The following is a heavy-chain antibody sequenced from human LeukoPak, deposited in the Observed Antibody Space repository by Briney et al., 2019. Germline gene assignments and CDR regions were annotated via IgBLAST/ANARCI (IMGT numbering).Heavy chain of an antibody. D-gene: IGHD2-15*01. Sequence: SVKVSCKASGGAFSSYAIGWVRQAPGQGLEWMGGIIPIFGTANYAQKFQGRVTITADESTSTAYMELSSLRSEDTAVYYCARSREGYCSGGSCPPALHAFDIWGQGTMVTVSS. CDR1: GGAFSSYA. CDR3: ARSREGYCSGGSCPPALHAFDI. J-gene: IGHJ3*02. V-gene: IGHV1-69*01. CDR2: IIPIFGTA.